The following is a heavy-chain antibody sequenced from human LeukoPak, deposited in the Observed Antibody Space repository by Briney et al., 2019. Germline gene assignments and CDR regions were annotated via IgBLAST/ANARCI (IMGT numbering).Heavy chain of an antibody. Sequence: GGSLRLSCAASGFTFSSYSMNWVRQAPGKGLEWVSSISSSSSYIYYADSVKGRFTISRDNAKNSLYLQMNSLRAEDTAVYYCARDRIAVAGTSDYCGQGTLVTVSS. CDR2: ISSSSSYI. CDR1: GFTFSSYS. J-gene: IGHJ4*02. CDR3: ARDRIAVAGTSDY. V-gene: IGHV3-21*01. D-gene: IGHD6-19*01.